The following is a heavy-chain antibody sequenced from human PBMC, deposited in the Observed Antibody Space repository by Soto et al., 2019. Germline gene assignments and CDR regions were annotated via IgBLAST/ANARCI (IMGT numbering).Heavy chain of an antibody. D-gene: IGHD2-15*01. CDR2: ISGGGGSA. Sequence: GALRLSCAASGFTFSGFAMSWVRQAPGKGLEWVSTISGGGGSAYYADSVKGRFTISRDNSKNTLFLRMKSLRAEDTAVYYCAKGGCSGGSCYPLDYWGQGTLVTVSS. CDR3: AKGGCSGGSCYPLDY. CDR1: GFTFSGFA. V-gene: IGHV3-23*01. J-gene: IGHJ4*02.